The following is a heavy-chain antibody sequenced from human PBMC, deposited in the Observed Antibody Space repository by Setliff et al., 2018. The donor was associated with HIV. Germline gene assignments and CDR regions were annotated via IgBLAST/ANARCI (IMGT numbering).Heavy chain of an antibody. V-gene: IGHV4-4*09. D-gene: IGHD6-19*01. CDR2: IYTSGST. J-gene: IGHJ4*02. CDR3: ARGRRSSGWYVYH. CDR1: GGSISSHF. Sequence: PSETLSLTCSVSGGSISSHFWSWIRRPPGKGLEWIGSIYTSGSTNYNPSLKSRVTISVDTSTNQFSLKLSSVTAADTAVYYCARGRRSSGWYVYHWGQGTLVTVSS.